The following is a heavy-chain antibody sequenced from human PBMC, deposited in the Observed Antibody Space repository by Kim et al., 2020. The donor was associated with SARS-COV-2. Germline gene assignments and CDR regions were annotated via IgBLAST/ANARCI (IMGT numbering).Heavy chain of an antibody. CDR2: IGRSNSPI. J-gene: IGHJ3*02. Sequence: GGSLRLSCTASGFTFSAYDMTWVRQAPGKGLEWISYIGRSNSPIFYADSVKGRFTVSRDNAKNSVYLQLSSLRDEDTSVYYCATGGSTYRSNWFDMWG. CDR1: GFTFSAYD. V-gene: IGHV3-48*02. CDR3: ATGGSTYRSNWFDM. D-gene: IGHD6-19*01.